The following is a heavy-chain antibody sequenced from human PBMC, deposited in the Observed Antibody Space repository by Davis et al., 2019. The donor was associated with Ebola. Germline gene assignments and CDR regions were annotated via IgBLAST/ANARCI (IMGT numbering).Heavy chain of an antibody. CDR2: IIPIFGTA. J-gene: IGHJ4*02. CDR3: ARVRRGNDWIDY. D-gene: IGHD1-1*01. CDR1: GGTFSSYA. V-gene: IGHV1-69*13. Sequence: SVKVSCKASGGTFSSYAISWVRQAPGQGLEWMGGIIPIFGTANYAQKFQGRVTITADESTSTAYMELSSLRSEDTAVYYCARVRRGNDWIDYWGQGTLVTVSS.